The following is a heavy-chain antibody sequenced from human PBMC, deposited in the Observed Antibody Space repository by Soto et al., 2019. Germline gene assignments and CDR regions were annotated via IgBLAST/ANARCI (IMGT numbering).Heavy chain of an antibody. CDR1: GLTFSSYW. CDR3: ARSITTLGVVTISDDNWFDP. Sequence: EGQLVESGGGLVQPGGSLRLSCEASGLTFSSYWMTWVRQAPGKGLEWVADIKPDGSEKYYVDSVEGRFTISRDNAKNSIYLEMNSLRVEDTAVYYCARSITTLGVVTISDDNWFDPWGQGTPVTVS. CDR2: IKPDGSEK. V-gene: IGHV3-7*03. D-gene: IGHD3-3*01. J-gene: IGHJ5*02.